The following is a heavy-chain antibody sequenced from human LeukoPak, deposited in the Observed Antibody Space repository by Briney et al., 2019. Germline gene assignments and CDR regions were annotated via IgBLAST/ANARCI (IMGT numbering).Heavy chain of an antibody. CDR2: ISHDGSNK. J-gene: IGHJ4*02. CDR3: AKIQDY. Sequence: PAGGSLRLSCAASRFTFTSYAMHWVRQAPGKGLDWVAVISHDGSNKYYADSVKGRFTISRDNSKNTLYLQMNSLRAEDTAVYYCAKIQDYWGQGTLVTVSS. CDR1: RFTFTSYA. V-gene: IGHV3-30-3*02.